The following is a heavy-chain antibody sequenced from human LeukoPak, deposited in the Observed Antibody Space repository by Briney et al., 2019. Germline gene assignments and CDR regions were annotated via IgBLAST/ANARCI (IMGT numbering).Heavy chain of an antibody. V-gene: IGHV4-34*01. J-gene: IGHJ5*02. CDR3: ARGPWSGHYRWFDP. D-gene: IGHD3-3*01. CDR1: GGSFSGYD. CDR2: ITHRGST. Sequence: PSETLSLTCAVFGGSFSGYDWSWIRQPPGKGLEWIGEITHRGSTNYNPSLKSRVTISEDTSTNQFSLKLSSLTTADTAVYYCARGPWSGHYRWFDPWGQGTLVTVSA.